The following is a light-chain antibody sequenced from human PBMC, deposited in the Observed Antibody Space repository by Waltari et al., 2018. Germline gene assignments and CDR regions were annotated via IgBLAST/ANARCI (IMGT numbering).Light chain of an antibody. J-gene: IGLJ2*01. Sequence: QSLLTQPPSASGTPGQRVTMSCSGSSSNIGSYYVYWYQQLPGTAPKLLIDGNNQGPAGVPDRFSGSKSGTSGSLAISGLRSEDEADYYCAAWDDRLRGVVFGGGTKLTV. V-gene: IGLV1-47*01. CDR1: SSNIGSYY. CDR3: AAWDDRLRGVV. CDR2: GNN.